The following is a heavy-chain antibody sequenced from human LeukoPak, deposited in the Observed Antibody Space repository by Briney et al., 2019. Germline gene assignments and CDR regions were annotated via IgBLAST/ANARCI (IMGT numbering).Heavy chain of an antibody. D-gene: IGHD4-17*01. CDR3: AKTRGDYGVDYLDY. CDR2: VSSSGENA. J-gene: IGHJ4*02. V-gene: IGHV3-23*01. CDR1: DFTFSSSG. Sequence: PGGSLRLSCAASDFTFSSSGMTWVRQAPGRGLEWVSTVSSSGENAYYADSVKGRFTISRDNSKNTLYLQMNSLRAEDTAVYYCAKTRGDYGVDYLDYWGQGTLVTVSS.